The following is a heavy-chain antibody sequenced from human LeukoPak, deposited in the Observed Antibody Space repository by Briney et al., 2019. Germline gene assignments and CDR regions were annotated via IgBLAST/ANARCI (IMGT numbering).Heavy chain of an antibody. Sequence: ASVKVSCKASGYTFTSYGISWVRQAPGQGLEWMGWISTYNGNTNYAQKFQGRVTMTTDTSTSTAYMELRSLRSDDTAVYYCARVWFGDLGYYYYMDVWGKGTTVTISS. CDR2: ISTYNGNT. CDR3: ARVWFGDLGYYYYMDV. D-gene: IGHD3-10*01. CDR1: GYTFTSYG. V-gene: IGHV1-18*01. J-gene: IGHJ6*03.